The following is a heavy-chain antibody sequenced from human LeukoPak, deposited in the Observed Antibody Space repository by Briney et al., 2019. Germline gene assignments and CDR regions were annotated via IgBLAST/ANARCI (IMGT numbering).Heavy chain of an antibody. CDR1: GGSIINSGYY. V-gene: IGHV4-61*08. CDR3: ARDGQWPGMDV. J-gene: IGHJ6*04. D-gene: IGHD6-19*01. Sequence: SETLSLTCTVSGGSIINSGYYWSWIRQPPGKGLEWIGYIYYSGSTNYKPSLKSRVTISVDTSKNQFSLKLSSVTAADTAVYYCARDGQWPGMDVWGKGTTVTVSS. CDR2: IYYSGST.